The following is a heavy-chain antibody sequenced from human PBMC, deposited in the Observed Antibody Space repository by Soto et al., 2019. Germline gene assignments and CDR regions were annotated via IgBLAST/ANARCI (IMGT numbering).Heavy chain of an antibody. CDR1: GDTFSSYA. J-gene: IGHJ4*02. CDR3: ARSSTMVRDIDY. D-gene: IGHD3-10*01. V-gene: IGHV1-69*01. Sequence: SVKVSCKASGDTFSSYAISWVRQAPGQGLEWMGGIXPIFGXANYAPQFQGXXTITADEXXSTAYMELRSLRSEDTAVYYCARSSTMVRDIDYWGQGTLVTVSS. CDR2: IXPIFGXA.